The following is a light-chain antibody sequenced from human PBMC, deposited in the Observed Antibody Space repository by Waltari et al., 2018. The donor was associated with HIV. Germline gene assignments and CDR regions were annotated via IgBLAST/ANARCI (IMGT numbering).Light chain of an antibody. V-gene: IGLV2-23*01. CDR1: SSDVGSYNL. CDR3: CSYTSYSSRI. J-gene: IGLJ2*01. Sequence: QSALTQPASVSGSPVQSITISCSGTSSDVGSYNLVSWYQHHPGKAPKLILYECSKRPSGVSYRFSGSKFGNLASLTISGLQAEDEADYYCCSYTSYSSRIFGGGTKLTVL. CDR2: ECS.